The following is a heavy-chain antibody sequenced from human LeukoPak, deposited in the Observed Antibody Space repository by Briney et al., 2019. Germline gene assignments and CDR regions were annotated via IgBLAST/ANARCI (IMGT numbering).Heavy chain of an antibody. D-gene: IGHD5-18*01. J-gene: IGHJ4*02. CDR2: ISDSGGST. V-gene: IGHV3-23*01. Sequence: GGSLRLSCAASGFTFSSYAMSWVRQAPGKGLEWVSAISDSGGSTYYADSVKGRFTISRDNSKNTPYLQMNSLRAEDTAVYYCAAGYSYGYNYFDYWGQGTLVTVSS. CDR1: GFTFSSYA. CDR3: AAGYSYGYNYFDY.